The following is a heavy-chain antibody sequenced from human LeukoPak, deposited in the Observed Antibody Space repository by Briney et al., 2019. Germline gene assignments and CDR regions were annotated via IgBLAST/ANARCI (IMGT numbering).Heavy chain of an antibody. J-gene: IGHJ4*02. CDR3: ASARAGYFDWLLNY. V-gene: IGHV1-18*01. CDR2: ISAYNGNT. D-gene: IGHD3-9*01. Sequence: VASVKVSCKASGYTFTSYGISWVRQAPGQGLEWMGWISAYNGNTNYAQKLQGRVTMTTDTSTSKAYMELRSLRSDDTAVYYCASARAGYFDWLLNYWGQGTLVTVSS. CDR1: GYTFTSYG.